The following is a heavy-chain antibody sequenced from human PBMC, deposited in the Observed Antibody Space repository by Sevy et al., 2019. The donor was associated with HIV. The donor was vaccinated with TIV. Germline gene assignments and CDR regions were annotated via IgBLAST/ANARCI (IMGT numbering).Heavy chain of an antibody. CDR1: GISFSDHY. CDR2: ISSSGGSV. CDR3: ARDQTSLPNGGDSDDAFDI. D-gene: IGHD2-21*02. J-gene: IGHJ3*02. Sequence: GGSLRLSCAASGISFSDHYMSWIRQAPGKGLEWVSYISSSGGSVYYADSVKGRLTISRDNDKKSLNLQMNNLRIEDTAGYYGARDQTSLPNGGDSDDAFDIWGRGTMVTVSS. V-gene: IGHV3-11*04.